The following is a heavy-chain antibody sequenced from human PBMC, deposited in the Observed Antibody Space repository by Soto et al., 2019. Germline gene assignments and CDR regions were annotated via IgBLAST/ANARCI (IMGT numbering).Heavy chain of an antibody. V-gene: IGHV3-66*01. CDR1: GFTVSSNY. Sequence: GGSLRLSCAASGFTVSSNYMTWVRQAPGKGLEWVSVIYSGGSTYYADSVKGRFIISTDNSKNTLFLQMNSLRAEDTAVYYCARGLPYYDSSGYSPYGYYYYGMDVWGQGTTVTVSS. CDR3: ARGLPYYDSSGYSPYGYYYYGMDV. CDR2: IYSGGST. J-gene: IGHJ6*02. D-gene: IGHD3-22*01.